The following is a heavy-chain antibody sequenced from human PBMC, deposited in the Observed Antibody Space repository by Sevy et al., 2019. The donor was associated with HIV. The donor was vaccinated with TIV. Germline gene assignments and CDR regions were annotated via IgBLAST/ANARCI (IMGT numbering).Heavy chain of an antibody. D-gene: IGHD6-13*01. CDR1: GFAVSSHA. J-gene: IGHJ4*01. CDR2: ISYEGTET. CDR3: ARDGGYSIKWYPLY. Sequence: GGSLRLSCAASGFAVSSHAMHWVRQAPGKGLEWVAVISYEGTETFYAASVEGRFTIPRDNSKNMLSLQINSLRPEDTAVYFCARDGGYSIKWYPLYWGHGTLVTVSS. V-gene: IGHV3-30-3*01.